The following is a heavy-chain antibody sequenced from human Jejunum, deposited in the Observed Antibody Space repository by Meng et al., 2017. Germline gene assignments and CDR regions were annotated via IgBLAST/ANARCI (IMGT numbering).Heavy chain of an antibody. CDR2: IYYDGNNK. CDR1: GFTFSHNG. J-gene: IGHJ6*02. CDR3: AREGYWNGKPNDDHGMDV. V-gene: IGHV3-33*01. Sequence: GESLKISCEGSGFTFSHNGIRWVRQAPGKGLEWVAVIYYDGNNKYYADSVKGRFTISRDNSKNTAYLQMNSLRAEDTAVYYCAREGYWNGKPNDDHGMDVWGQGTTVTVSS. D-gene: IGHD1-1*01.